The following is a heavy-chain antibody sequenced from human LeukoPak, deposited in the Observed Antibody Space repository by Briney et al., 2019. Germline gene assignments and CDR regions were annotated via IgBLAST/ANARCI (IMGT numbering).Heavy chain of an antibody. V-gene: IGHV3-48*03. D-gene: IGHD2-21*02. CDR3: AKKTRHIVVVTAIFFDY. J-gene: IGHJ4*02. CDR2: ISSSGSTI. CDR1: GFTFSSYE. Sequence: GGSLRLSCADPGFTFSSYEMNWVRQAPGKGLEWVSYISSSGSTIYYADSVKGRFTISRDNAKNSLYLQMNSLRAEDTAIYYCAKKTRHIVVVTAIFFDYWGQGTLVTVSS.